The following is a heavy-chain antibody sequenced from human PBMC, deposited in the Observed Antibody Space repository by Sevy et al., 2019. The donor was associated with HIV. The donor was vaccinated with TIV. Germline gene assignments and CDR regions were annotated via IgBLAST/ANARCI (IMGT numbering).Heavy chain of an antibody. Sequence: GGSLRLSCAASGFSFSNYAMSWVRQAPGKGLEWVSTLIGGGSRTYYADSVTGRFTISRDNSRNTRYLQMNSLRAEDTAVYYGAKRRVQSGLSGGGANYGWDVCGQGTTVTVSS. D-gene: IGHD2-8*02. V-gene: IGHV3-23*01. CDR1: GFSFSNYA. J-gene: IGHJ6*02. CDR3: AKRRVQSGLSGGGANYGWDV. CDR2: LIGGGSRT.